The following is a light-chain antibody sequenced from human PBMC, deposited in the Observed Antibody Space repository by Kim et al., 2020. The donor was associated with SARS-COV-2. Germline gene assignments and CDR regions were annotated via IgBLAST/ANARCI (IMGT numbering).Light chain of an antibody. J-gene: IGLJ3*02. CDR2: DVD. CDR1: TSGLSDYEY. Sequence: QSALTQPASVSASPGQSITISCTGSTSGLSDYEYVSWYQQHPGKAPKLMIYDVDRRPSGVSNRFSGSKSGNTASLTISGLRTEDEASYYCSSFTTSNTWVFGGGTQLTVL. V-gene: IGLV2-14*03. CDR3: SSFTTSNTWV.